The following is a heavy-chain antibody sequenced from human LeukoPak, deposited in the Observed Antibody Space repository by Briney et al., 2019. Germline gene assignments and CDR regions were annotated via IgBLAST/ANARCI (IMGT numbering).Heavy chain of an antibody. D-gene: IGHD5-12*01. J-gene: IGHJ4*02. Sequence: GGSLRLSCAASGFAFSSYAMSWVRQAPGKGLEWVSSLSGSGDTSYYSDSVKGRVTTSRDNSRNTLYLQMSSLRAEDTAVYYCAKSLIGSGYGWAPFDYWGQGTLVTVSS. CDR3: AKSLIGSGYGWAPFDY. CDR2: LSGSGDTS. V-gene: IGHV3-23*01. CDR1: GFAFSSYA.